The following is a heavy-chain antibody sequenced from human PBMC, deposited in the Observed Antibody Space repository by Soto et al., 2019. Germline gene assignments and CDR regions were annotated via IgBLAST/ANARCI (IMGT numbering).Heavy chain of an antibody. D-gene: IGHD5-18*01. CDR2: ISDDGNNK. CDR3: AKGLSVIQEWIIDGH. Sequence: SLRLSCAASGFTFTNYALHWVRQAPGKGLEWMAVISDDGNNKYYADSVKGRFTISRDNSKNTLYLQMDSLRAEDTAVYYCAKGLSVIQEWIIDGHWGQGTQVTVSS. V-gene: IGHV3-30-3*01. J-gene: IGHJ4*02. CDR1: GFTFTNYA.